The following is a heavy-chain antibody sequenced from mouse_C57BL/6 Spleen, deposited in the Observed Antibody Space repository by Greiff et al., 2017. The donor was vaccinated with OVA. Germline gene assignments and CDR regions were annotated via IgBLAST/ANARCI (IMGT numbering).Heavy chain of an antibody. CDR2: IYPRSGNT. CDR1: GYTFTSYG. CDR3: ARYYYDEAWFAY. J-gene: IGHJ3*01. V-gene: IGHV1-81*01. D-gene: IGHD2-4*01. Sequence: VQLQQSGAELARPGASVKLSCKASGYTFTSYGISWVKQRTGQGLEWIGEIYPRSGNTYYNEKFKGKATLTADKSSSTAYMELRSLTSEDSAVYFCARYYYDEAWFAYWGQGTLVTVSA.